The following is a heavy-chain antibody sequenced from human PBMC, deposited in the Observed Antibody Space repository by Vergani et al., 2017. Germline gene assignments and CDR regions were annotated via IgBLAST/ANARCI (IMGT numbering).Heavy chain of an antibody. D-gene: IGHD5-18*01. J-gene: IGHJ6*02. CDR1: GFTFSSYA. Sequence: EVQLLESGGGLVQPGGSLRLSCAASGFTFSSYAMSWVRPAPGKGLEWVSAISGSGGSTYYADSVKGRFTISRDTSKNTLYLQMNSLRAEDTAVYYCAGVDFDDTAVGPYSYGMDVWGQGTTVTVSS. V-gene: IGHV3-23*01. CDR3: AGVDFDDTAVGPYSYGMDV. CDR2: ISGSGGST.